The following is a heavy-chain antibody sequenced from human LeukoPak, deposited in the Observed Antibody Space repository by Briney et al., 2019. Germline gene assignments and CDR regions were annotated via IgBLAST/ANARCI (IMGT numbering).Heavy chain of an antibody. V-gene: IGHV3-74*01. CDR2: INSDGTGT. CDR1: GFTFSNYW. D-gene: IGHD4-23*01. J-gene: IGHJ4*02. Sequence: PGGSLRLSCAASGFTFSNYWMHWVRQAPGKGLVWVSRINSDGTGTSYADSVKGRFTISRDNAKNTLYLQVNSLRAEDTALYYCAKRADYGGNSYDYWGQGTLVTVSS. CDR3: AKRADYGGNSYDY.